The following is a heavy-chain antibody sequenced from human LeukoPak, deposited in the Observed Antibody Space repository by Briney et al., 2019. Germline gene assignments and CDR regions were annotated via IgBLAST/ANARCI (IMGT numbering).Heavy chain of an antibody. Sequence: GGSLRLSCAASGFTFSSYEMNWVRQAPGKGLEWVSYISSSGSTIYYADSVKGRFTISRDNAKNSLYPQMNSLRAEDTAVYYCAWTRWGLYDYWGQGTLVTVSS. CDR3: AWTRWGLYDY. J-gene: IGHJ4*02. V-gene: IGHV3-48*03. CDR2: ISSSGSTI. CDR1: GFTFSSYE. D-gene: IGHD2-21*01.